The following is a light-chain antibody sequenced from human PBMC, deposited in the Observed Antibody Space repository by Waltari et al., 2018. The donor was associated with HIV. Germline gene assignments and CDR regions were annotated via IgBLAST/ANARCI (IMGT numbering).Light chain of an antibody. Sequence: QSVLTQPPSASGTPGQRVTISCSGSSSNIGSNYVYWYQQHPGKAPKLMIYDVSKRPSGVPDRFSGSKSGNTASLTISGLQAEDEADYYCCSYAGSYPWVFGGGTKLTVL. CDR1: SSNIGSNY. J-gene: IGLJ3*02. CDR2: DVS. V-gene: IGLV2-11*01. CDR3: CSYAGSYPWV.